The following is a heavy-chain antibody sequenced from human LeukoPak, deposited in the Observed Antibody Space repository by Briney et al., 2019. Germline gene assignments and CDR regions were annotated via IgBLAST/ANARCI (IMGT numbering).Heavy chain of an antibody. CDR1: GFTFDDYA. D-gene: IGHD6-19*01. CDR3: AKDMGDSGWFDAFDI. V-gene: IGHV3-9*01. Sequence: GRSLRLSCAPSGFTFDDYAMHWVRQAPGKGLEWVSGISWNSGSIGYADSVKGRFTISRDNAKNSLYLQMNSLRAEDTALYYCAKDMGDSGWFDAFDIWGQGTMVTVSS. CDR2: ISWNSGSI. J-gene: IGHJ3*02.